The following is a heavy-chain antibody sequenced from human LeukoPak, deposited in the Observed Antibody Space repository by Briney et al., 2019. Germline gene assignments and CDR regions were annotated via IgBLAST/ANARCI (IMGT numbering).Heavy chain of an antibody. Sequence: PSKTLSLTCTVSGVSISSSYWSWIRQPPGKGLEWIGYIYYSGSTNYNPSLKSRVTISVDTSKNHFSLKLSSVTAADTAVYYCAKGSSGGVDFWGQGTLVTVSS. J-gene: IGHJ4*02. CDR3: AKGSSGGVDF. D-gene: IGHD6-6*01. CDR2: IYYSGST. CDR1: GVSISSSY. V-gene: IGHV4-59*01.